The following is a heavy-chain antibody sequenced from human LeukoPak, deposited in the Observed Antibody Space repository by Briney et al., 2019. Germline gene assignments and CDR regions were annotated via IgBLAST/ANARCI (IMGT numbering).Heavy chain of an antibody. CDR1: GYTFTDYY. CDR3: ATHSGSITISHMDV. CDR2: INPNSGGT. Sequence: ASVKVSCKASGYTFTDYYMHWVRQAPGQGLEWMGWINPNSGGTNYAQKFQGWVTMTRDTSISTAYMELSRLRSDDTAVYYCATHSGSITISHMDVWGKGTTVTVSS. J-gene: IGHJ6*03. D-gene: IGHD3-3*01. V-gene: IGHV1-2*04.